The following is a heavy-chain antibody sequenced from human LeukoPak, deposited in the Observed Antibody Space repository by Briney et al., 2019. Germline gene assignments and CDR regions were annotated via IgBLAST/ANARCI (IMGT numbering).Heavy chain of an antibody. CDR2: INSDGTSI. V-gene: IGHV3-74*01. CDR3: VKGAPFDD. J-gene: IGHJ4*02. Sequence: PGGSLRLSCAASGFTFSSYWMHWIREVTGKGLVWVSRINSDGTSINYADFVKGRFTISRDNAENTLYQQMNGLRVEDTAVYYCVKGAPFDDWGQGTLVTVSS. CDR1: GFTFSSYW.